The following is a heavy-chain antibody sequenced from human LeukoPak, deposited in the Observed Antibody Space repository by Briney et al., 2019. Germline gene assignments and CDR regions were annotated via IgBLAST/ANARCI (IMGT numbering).Heavy chain of an antibody. D-gene: IGHD6-19*01. V-gene: IGHV3-23*01. CDR1: GFTFSTYA. J-gene: IGHJ4*02. Sequence: GGSLRLSCAASGFTFSTYAMSWVRQAPGKGMEWVSAVSGSGDSSYNADSVKGRFTISRDNSRNTLYLQMNSLRAEDTAVYYCAKAWGIAVTGPFDYWGQETLVTVSS. CDR3: AKAWGIAVTGPFDY. CDR2: VSGSGDSS.